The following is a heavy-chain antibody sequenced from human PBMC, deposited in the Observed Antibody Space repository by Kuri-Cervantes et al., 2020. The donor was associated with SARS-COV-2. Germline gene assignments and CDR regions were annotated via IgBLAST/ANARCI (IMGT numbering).Heavy chain of an antibody. J-gene: IGHJ3*02. D-gene: IGHD1-14*01. V-gene: IGHV4-59*04. Sequence: SETLSLTCTVSGGSISSYYWSWIRQPPGKGPEWIASIYYTGSTSYKPSLKTRATISLDTSKNQFPLNLRSVTAADTAVYFCAKNPFPEVGNTGWAFDIWGQGTVVTVSS. CDR3: AKNPFPEVGNTGWAFDI. CDR1: GGSISSYY. CDR2: IYYTGST.